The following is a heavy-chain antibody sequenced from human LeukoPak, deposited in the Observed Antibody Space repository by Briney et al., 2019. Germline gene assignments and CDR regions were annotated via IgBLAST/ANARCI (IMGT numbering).Heavy chain of an antibody. CDR3: ARGPNGNWSGLDF. V-gene: IGHV3-74*01. CDR2: TSPTGSTT. Sequence: PGGSLRLSCTASGFSFSGHWMHWARQLPGKGLVWVSRTSPTGSTTSYADSVKGRFTVSRDNAKNTLYLQVNNLRAEDTAVYYCARGPNGNWSGLDFWGQGTLLTVSS. CDR1: GFSFSGHW. J-gene: IGHJ4*02. D-gene: IGHD1-1*01.